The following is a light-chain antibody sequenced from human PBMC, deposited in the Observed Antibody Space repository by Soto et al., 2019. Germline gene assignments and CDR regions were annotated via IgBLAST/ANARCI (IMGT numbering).Light chain of an antibody. CDR1: SSDVGAFKY. V-gene: IGLV2-14*03. CDR3: SSYTPSTTYV. Sequence: QSALTQPASVSGSPGQSITISCTGTSSDVGAFKYVSWYQHHPGKAPKLMIYDVSNRSSGVSNRFSGSKSGNTASLTISGLQAEDEADYYCSSYTPSTTYVFGTGTKLTVL. J-gene: IGLJ1*01. CDR2: DVS.